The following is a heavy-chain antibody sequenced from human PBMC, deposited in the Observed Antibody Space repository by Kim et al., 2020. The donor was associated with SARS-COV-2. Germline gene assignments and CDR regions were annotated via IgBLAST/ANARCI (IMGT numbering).Heavy chain of an antibody. Sequence: GGSLRLSCAASGFTFSDAWMSWVRQAPGKGLEWVGRVKSKTDGETTDYAAPVKGRFTITRDDSENTLYLKMNSLKTEDTAEYYCATDHLPYYGICGYCFVDWGQGTPVTVSS. D-gene: IGHD3-22*01. CDR2: VKSKTDGETT. CDR1: GFTFSDAW. V-gene: IGHV3-15*01. J-gene: IGHJ4*01. CDR3: ATDHLPYYGICGYCFVD.